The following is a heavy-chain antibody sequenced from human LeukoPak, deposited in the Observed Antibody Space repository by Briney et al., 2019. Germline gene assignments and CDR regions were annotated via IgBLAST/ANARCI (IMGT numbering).Heavy chain of an antibody. Sequence: ASVKVSCKASGYTFTRYYMHWVRQAPGQGLEWMGIINPSGGSTSYAQKFQGRVTMTRDTSTSTVYMELSSLRSEDTAVYYCARAETPDYYDSSGYYYGYWGQGTLVTVSS. J-gene: IGHJ4*02. CDR2: INPSGGST. CDR3: ARAETPDYYDSSGYYYGY. CDR1: GYTFTRYY. V-gene: IGHV1-46*01. D-gene: IGHD3-22*01.